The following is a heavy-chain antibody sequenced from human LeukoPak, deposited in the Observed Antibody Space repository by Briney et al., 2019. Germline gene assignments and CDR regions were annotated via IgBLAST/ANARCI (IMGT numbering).Heavy chain of an antibody. D-gene: IGHD6-13*01. CDR1: GFTFDDYG. Sequence: GGSLRLSCAASGFTFDDYGMSWVRQAPGKGLEWVAVISHDGSNKYYADSVKGRFTISRDNSKNTLYLQMNSLRAEDTAVYYCAKEGDSSSWYSPDYYYYYMDVWGKGTTVTVSS. J-gene: IGHJ6*03. CDR2: ISHDGSNK. V-gene: IGHV3-30*18. CDR3: AKEGDSSSWYSPDYYYYYMDV.